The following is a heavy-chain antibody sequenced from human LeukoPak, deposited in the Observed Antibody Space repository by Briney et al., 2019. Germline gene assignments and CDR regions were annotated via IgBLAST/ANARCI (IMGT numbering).Heavy chain of an antibody. CDR1: GFTFSSYG. J-gene: IGHJ4*02. CDR3: AKAQDYYDSSSPSDY. Sequence: GGSLRLSCAASGFTFSSYGMHGVRQAPGKGLEWVAVISYDGSNKYYADSVKGRFTISRDNSKNTLYLQMNSLRAEDTAVYYCAKAQDYYDSSSPSDYWGQGTLVTVSS. D-gene: IGHD3-22*01. CDR2: ISYDGSNK. V-gene: IGHV3-30*18.